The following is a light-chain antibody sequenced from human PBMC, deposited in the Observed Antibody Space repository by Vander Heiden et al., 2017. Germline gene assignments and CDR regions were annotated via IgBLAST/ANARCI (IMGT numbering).Light chain of an antibody. CDR1: SSNIGSNY. J-gene: IGLJ2*01. CDR3: AAWDDSLSGVV. V-gene: IGLV1-47*02. CDR2: SNN. Sequence: SVLTQPPPASGTPGPRVTISCSGSSSNIGSNYVYWYQQLPGTAPKLLIYSNNQRPSGVPDRFSGSKFGTSASLAISGLRSEDEADYYCAAWDDSLSGVVFGGGTKLTVL.